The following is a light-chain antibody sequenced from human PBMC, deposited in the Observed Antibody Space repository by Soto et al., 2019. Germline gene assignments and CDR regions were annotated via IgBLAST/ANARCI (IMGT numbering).Light chain of an antibody. V-gene: IGKV3-15*01. Sequence: EIGMTQSPATLSVSPGERATLSCRASQSVSINVAWYQQKPGQGPRLLIYGASTRATGVPARFSGSGSGTPFTLTISSLQSEDFAIYYCQQYNDWPPGTFGQGTKLDIK. J-gene: IGKJ2*01. CDR2: GAS. CDR3: QQYNDWPPGT. CDR1: QSVSIN.